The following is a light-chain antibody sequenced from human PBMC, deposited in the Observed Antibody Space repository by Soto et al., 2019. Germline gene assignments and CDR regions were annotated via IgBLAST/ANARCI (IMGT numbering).Light chain of an antibody. J-gene: IGKJ5*01. CDR1: QSVSSN. CDR2: GAS. Sequence: EIVMTQSPATLSVSPGERSTLSCRASQSVSSNLAWYQQKPGQAPRLLIDGASTRATGIPARFSGSGSGTDFTLTISRLAREDFALYYCQQYGSSPKTFGQGTRLEIK. CDR3: QQYGSSPKT. V-gene: IGKV3-15*01.